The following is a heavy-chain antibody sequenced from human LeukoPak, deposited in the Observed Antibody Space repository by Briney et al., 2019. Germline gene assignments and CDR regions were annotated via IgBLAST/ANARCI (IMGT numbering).Heavy chain of an antibody. Sequence: GGSLRLSCAASGFTFSTYSMNWVRQAPGKGLEWVSSITGSSSFIYYADSVKGRFTISRDNAKNSLHLQMNSPRAEATAVYYCARNYDSSGYGYNWFDPWGQGTLVTVSS. CDR2: ITGSSSFI. V-gene: IGHV3-21*01. D-gene: IGHD3-22*01. J-gene: IGHJ5*02. CDR1: GFTFSTYS. CDR3: ARNYDSSGYGYNWFDP.